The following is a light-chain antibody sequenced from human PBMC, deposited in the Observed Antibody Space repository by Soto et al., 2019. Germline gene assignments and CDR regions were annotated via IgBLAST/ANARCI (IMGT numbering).Light chain of an antibody. CDR3: QPYDRSPMFT. CDR2: GAS. CDR1: QSVSSNY. Sequence: EIVLTQSPGTLSLSPGERATLSCRASQSVSSNYLAWYQQKPGQAPRLLIYGASRGAAGIPDRFSGSGSGTDFTLTITRLEPEDWAVYFCQPYDRSPMFTFGQGTKLEIK. V-gene: IGKV3-20*01. J-gene: IGKJ2*01.